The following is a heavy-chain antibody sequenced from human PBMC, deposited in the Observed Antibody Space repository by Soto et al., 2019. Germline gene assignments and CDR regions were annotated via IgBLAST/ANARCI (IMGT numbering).Heavy chain of an antibody. J-gene: IGHJ6*03. D-gene: IGHD3-3*01. Sequence: ASVKVSCKASGYTFTSYGISWVRQAPGQGLEWMGWISAYNGNTNYAQKLQGRVTMTTDTSTSTAYMELRSLRSDDTAVYYCARDRYDFWSGYYGYMDVWGKGTTVTVSS. CDR2: ISAYNGNT. V-gene: IGHV1-18*01. CDR1: GYTFTSYG. CDR3: ARDRYDFWSGYYGYMDV.